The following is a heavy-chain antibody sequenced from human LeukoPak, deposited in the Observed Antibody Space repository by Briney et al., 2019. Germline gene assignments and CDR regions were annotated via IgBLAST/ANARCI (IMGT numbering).Heavy chain of an antibody. CDR1: GGSISTYY. D-gene: IGHD1-26*01. CDR3: ARLAGTYYPPPYFDY. Sequence: SETLSLTCTVSGGSISTYYWSWIRQPPGKGLEWIGYIYTSENTNYNPSLRSRVTISIDTSKNQFSLKLSSVTAADTAVYYCARLAGTYYPPPYFDYWGQGTLVTVSS. V-gene: IGHV4-4*09. J-gene: IGHJ4*02. CDR2: IYTSENT.